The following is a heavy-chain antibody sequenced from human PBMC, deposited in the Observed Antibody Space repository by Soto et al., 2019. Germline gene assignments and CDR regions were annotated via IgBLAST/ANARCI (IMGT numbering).Heavy chain of an antibody. J-gene: IGHJ3*02. CDR3: AKDYCSGGSCYSDDAFDI. Sequence: GGSLRLSCAASGCTFSSYGMHWVRQAPGKGLEWVAVISYDGSNKYYADSVKGRFTISRDNSKNTLYLQMNSLRAEDTAVYYCAKDYCSGGSCYSDDAFDIWGQGTMVTVSS. D-gene: IGHD2-15*01. CDR1: GCTFSSYG. CDR2: ISYDGSNK. V-gene: IGHV3-30*18.